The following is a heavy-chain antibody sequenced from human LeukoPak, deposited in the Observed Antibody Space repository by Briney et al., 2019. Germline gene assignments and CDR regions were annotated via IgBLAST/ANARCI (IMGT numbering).Heavy chain of an antibody. D-gene: IGHD2/OR15-2a*01. CDR2: IYYSGST. Sequence: SETLSHTCTVSGGSISSYYWSWIRQPPGKGLEWIGYIYYSGSTNYNPSLKSRVTISVDTSKNQFSLKLSSVTAADTAVYYCARDSLRGNQIWGQGTLVTVSS. CDR3: ARDSLRGNQI. V-gene: IGHV4-59*01. J-gene: IGHJ4*02. CDR1: GGSISSYY.